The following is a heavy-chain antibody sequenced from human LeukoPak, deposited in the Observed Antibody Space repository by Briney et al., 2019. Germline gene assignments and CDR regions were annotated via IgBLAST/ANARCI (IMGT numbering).Heavy chain of an antibody. V-gene: IGHV3-53*01. D-gene: IGHD3-10*01. CDR1: GFTVSSNS. J-gene: IGHJ4*02. CDR2: IYSGGST. Sequence: GGSLRLSCTVSGFTVSSNSMSWVRQAPGKGLEWVSFIYSGGSTQYSDSVKGRFTISRDNSKNTLYLQMNSLRAEDTAVYYCARDGRGVEMIWGQGTLVTVSS. CDR3: ARDGRGVEMI.